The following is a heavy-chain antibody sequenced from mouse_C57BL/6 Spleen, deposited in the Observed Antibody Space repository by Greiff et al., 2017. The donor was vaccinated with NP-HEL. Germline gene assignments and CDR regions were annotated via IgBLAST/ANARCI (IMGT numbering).Heavy chain of an antibody. CDR1: GFTFSDYY. CDR2: INYDGSST. V-gene: IGHV5-16*01. Sequence: EVHLVESEGGLVQPGSSMKLSCTASGFTFSDYYMAWVRQVPEKGLEWVANINYDGSSTYYLDSLKSRFIISRDNAKNILYLQMSSLKSEDTATYYCAREYGNYFYYAMDYWGQGTSVTVSS. J-gene: IGHJ4*01. D-gene: IGHD2-1*01. CDR3: AREYGNYFYYAMDY.